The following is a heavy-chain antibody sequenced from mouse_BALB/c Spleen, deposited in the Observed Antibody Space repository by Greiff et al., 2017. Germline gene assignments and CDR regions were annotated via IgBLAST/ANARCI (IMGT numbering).Heavy chain of an antibody. Sequence: VQLQQPGAELVRPGASVKLSCKASGYTFTSYWINWVKQRPGQGLEWIGNIYPSDSYTNYDQKFKDKATLTVDKSSSTAYMQLSSPTSEDSAVYYCTRRGVAMDYWGQGTSVTVSS. J-gene: IGHJ4*01. V-gene: IGHV1-69*02. CDR1: GYTFTSYW. CDR3: TRRGVAMDY. CDR2: IYPSDSYT.